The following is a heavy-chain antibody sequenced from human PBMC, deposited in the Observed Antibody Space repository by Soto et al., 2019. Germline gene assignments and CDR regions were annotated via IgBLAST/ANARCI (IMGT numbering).Heavy chain of an antibody. Sequence: PGGSLRLSCAAPEFTFSSYAMSWDSQAPGKRLEWVSANSGNSGSTYYADSVKGWFTISRDNSKNTLYLQMNSLRIEDTAVYYCARRGPGTYFVYWVQRTLVTVSS. D-gene: IGHD6-13*01. CDR3: ARRGPGTYFVY. CDR1: EFTFSSYA. J-gene: IGHJ4*02. CDR2: NSGNSGST. V-gene: IGHV3-23*01.